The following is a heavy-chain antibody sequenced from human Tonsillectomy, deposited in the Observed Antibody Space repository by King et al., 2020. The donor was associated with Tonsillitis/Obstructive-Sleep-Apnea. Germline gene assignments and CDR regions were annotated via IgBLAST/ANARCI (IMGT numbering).Heavy chain of an antibody. CDR2: IIPILGIA. CDR3: ARDSVYSGYDLGGGY. Sequence: VQLVESGAEVKKPGSSVKVSCKASGGTFSSYAISWVRQAPGQGLEWMGGIIPILGIANYAQKFQGRVTITADKSTSTAYMELSSLRSEDTAVYYCARDSVYSGYDLGGGYCGQGTLVTVSS. CDR1: GGTFSSYA. V-gene: IGHV1-69*10. D-gene: IGHD5-12*01. J-gene: IGHJ4*02.